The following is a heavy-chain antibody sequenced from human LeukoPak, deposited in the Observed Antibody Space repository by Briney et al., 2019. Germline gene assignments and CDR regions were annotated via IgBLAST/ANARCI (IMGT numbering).Heavy chain of an antibody. Sequence: PGRSLRLSCAASGFTFSSYAMHWVRRAPGKGLEWVAVISYDGSNKYYADSVKGRFTISRDNSKNTLYLQMNSLRAEDTAVYYCARDRSSGWYYFDYWGQGTLVTVSS. CDR1: GFTFSSYA. D-gene: IGHD6-19*01. CDR3: ARDRSSGWYYFDY. J-gene: IGHJ4*02. V-gene: IGHV3-30*04. CDR2: ISYDGSNK.